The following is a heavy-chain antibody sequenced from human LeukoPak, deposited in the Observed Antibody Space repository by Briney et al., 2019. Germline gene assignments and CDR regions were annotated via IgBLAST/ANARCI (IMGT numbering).Heavy chain of an antibody. Sequence: GASVKVSCKTSGGTFSSYAISWVRQAPGQGLKWMGGIIPIFGTANYAQKFQGRVTITTDESTSTAYMELSSLRSEDTAVYYCARGKRTLTTVTSHFDYWGQGTLVTVSS. V-gene: IGHV1-69*05. J-gene: IGHJ4*02. CDR3: ARGKRTLTTVTSHFDY. D-gene: IGHD4-11*01. CDR2: IIPIFGTA. CDR1: GGTFSSYA.